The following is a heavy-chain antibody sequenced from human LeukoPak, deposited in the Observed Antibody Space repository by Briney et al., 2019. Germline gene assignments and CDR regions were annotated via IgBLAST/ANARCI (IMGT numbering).Heavy chain of an antibody. CDR2: VSYSGST. J-gene: IGHJ6*02. V-gene: IGHV4-59*01. Sequence: SETLSLTCTVSGGSISTLCWAWIRQPPGKRLEYIGYVSYSGSTDYNPSFKSRVTISVDTSKNQFSLKLTSVTAADTAVYYCARDRAPWYYYYGMDVWGQGTTVTVSS. CDR1: GGSISTLC. D-gene: IGHD3-10*01. CDR3: ARDRAPWYYYYGMDV.